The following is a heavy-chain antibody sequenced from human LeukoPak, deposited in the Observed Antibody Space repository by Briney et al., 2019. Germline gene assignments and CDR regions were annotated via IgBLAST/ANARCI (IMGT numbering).Heavy chain of an antibody. Sequence: PGGALRLSCAASGFTLSSYSMNWVRPAPGKGLEWVSPISSSSSYIYYADSVKGRFTISRDNAKNSLYLQMNSLRAEDTAVYYCARDGPYCSSTSCFYFDYWGQGTLVTVSS. D-gene: IGHD2-2*01. J-gene: IGHJ4*02. CDR2: ISSSSSYI. CDR3: ARDGPYCSSTSCFYFDY. CDR1: GFTLSSYS. V-gene: IGHV3-21*01.